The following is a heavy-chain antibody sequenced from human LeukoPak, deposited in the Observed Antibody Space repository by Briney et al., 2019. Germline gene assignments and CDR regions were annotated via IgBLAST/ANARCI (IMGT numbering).Heavy chain of an antibody. CDR2: IYTSGST. D-gene: IGHD1-26*01. J-gene: IGHJ4*02. CDR3: ARVSFRSGGRWVFDY. Sequence: SETLSLTCTVSGGSISSYYWSWIRQPAGKGLEWIGRIYTSGSTNYNPSLKSRVTISVDTSKNQFSLKLSSVTAADTAVYYCARVSFRSGGRWVFDYWGQGTLVTVSS. V-gene: IGHV4-4*07. CDR1: GGSISSYY.